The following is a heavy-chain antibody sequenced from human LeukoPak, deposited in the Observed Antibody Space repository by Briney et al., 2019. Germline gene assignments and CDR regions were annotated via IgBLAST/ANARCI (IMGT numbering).Heavy chain of an antibody. CDR3: ARGRLGELSLHSRFDY. Sequence: ASVKVSCKASGGTFSSYAISWVRQAPGQGLEWMGGIIPIFGTANYAQKFQGRVTITADESTSTAYMELSSLRSEDTAVYYCARGRLGELSLHSRFDYWGQGTLVTVSS. CDR2: IIPIFGTA. D-gene: IGHD3-16*02. CDR1: GGTFSSYA. V-gene: IGHV1-69*01. J-gene: IGHJ4*02.